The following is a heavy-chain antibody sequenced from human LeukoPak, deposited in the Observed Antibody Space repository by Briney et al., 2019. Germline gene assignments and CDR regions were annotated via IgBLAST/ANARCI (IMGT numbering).Heavy chain of an antibody. V-gene: IGHV3-21*01. D-gene: IGHD6-19*01. CDR1: GFTFSSYT. CDR2: ISGSSNYI. J-gene: IGHJ4*02. Sequence: PGGSLRLSCAASGFTFSSYTMNWVRQAPGKGLEWVSSISGSSNYIYYADSVKGRFTISRDNAKNSFHLQMSNLRAEDTAVYYCARGYSGAYDYWGQGTLVTVSS. CDR3: ARGYSGAYDY.